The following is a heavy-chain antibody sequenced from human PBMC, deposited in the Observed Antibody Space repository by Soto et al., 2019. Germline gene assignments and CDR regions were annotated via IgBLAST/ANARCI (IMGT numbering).Heavy chain of an antibody. J-gene: IGHJ3*01. D-gene: IGHD3-10*01. CDR2: IYYSGST. CDR1: GGSISSYY. V-gene: IGHV4-59*01. Sequence: SETLSLTCTFSGGSISSYYWSLIRQPPGKGLEWIGYIYYSGSTNYNPSLKSRVTISVDTSKNQFSLKLTSVTAADTAVYYCARRYGSAFDFWGQGTMVTVSS. CDR3: ARRYGSAFDF.